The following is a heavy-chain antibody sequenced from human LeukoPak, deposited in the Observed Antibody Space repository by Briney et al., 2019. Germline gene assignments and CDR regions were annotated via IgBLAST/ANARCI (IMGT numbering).Heavy chain of an antibody. CDR2: ISSSSSYI. J-gene: IGHJ4*02. Sequence: GGSLRLSCAASGFTFSSYNMNWVRQAPGKGLEWVSSISSSSSYIYYADSVKGRFTISRDNAKNSLYLQMNSLRAEDTAVYYCARSGYSYGYYFDYWGQGTLVTVSS. D-gene: IGHD5-18*01. CDR1: GFTFSSYN. CDR3: ARSGYSYGYYFDY. V-gene: IGHV3-21*01.